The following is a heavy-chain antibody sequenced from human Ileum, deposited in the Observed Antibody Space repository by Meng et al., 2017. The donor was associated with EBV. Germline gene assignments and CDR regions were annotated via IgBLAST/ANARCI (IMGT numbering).Heavy chain of an antibody. D-gene: IGHD6-19*01. CDR1: GGAISSSNW. J-gene: IGHJ4*02. Sequence: QWSGPGLVQPSLTLSLTCAVSGGAISSSNWWSWVRPPPGKGLEWIGEIYHSGITNYNPSLKSRVTISVDKSKNQFSLQLSSVTAADTAVYYCASFPPPGKQWLVTDYWGQGTLVTVSS. CDR3: ASFPPPGKQWLVTDY. V-gene: IGHV4-4*02. CDR2: IYHSGIT.